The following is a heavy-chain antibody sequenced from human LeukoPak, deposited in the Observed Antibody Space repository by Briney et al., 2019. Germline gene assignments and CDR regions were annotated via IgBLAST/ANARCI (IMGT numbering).Heavy chain of an antibody. CDR1: GFTFSTTA. CDR2: ISASGDAT. V-gene: IGHV3-23*01. D-gene: IGHD2-15*01. Sequence: PGGSLRLHCAASGFTFSTTAMSWVRQAPGKGLEWVSAISASGDATYYADSVKGRFTISRDNSKSILYLQMNSLRADDTAVYYCANHLEYCSAGSCSFFDYWGQGTLVTVSS. CDR3: ANHLEYCSAGSCSFFDY. J-gene: IGHJ4*02.